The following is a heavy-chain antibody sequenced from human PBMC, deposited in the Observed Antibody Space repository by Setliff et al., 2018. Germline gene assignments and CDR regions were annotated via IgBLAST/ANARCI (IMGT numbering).Heavy chain of an antibody. D-gene: IGHD3-22*01. CDR3: VREGVDSRSSTDYRYYMDV. CDR1: GDTFSSYG. Sequence: GASVKVSCKASGDTFSSYGISWVRQAPGQGLEWMGGTIPMFGSTNYAQKFQGRVTITTDDSTNTAFMQLSSLRSEDTAVYYCVREGVDSRSSTDYRYYMDVWGKGTTVTVSS. CDR2: TIPMFGST. J-gene: IGHJ6*03. V-gene: IGHV1-69*05.